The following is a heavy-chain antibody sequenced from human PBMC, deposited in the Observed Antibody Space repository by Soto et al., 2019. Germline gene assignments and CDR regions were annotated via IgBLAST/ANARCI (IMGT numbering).Heavy chain of an antibody. Sequence: QVQLVESGGGVVQPGRSLRLSCAASGFTFSSYGMPWVRQAPGKGLEWVAVISYDGSNKYYADSVKGRFTISRDNSKNTLYLQMNSLRAEDTAVYYCAKDSEEYYDSSGYYNYWGQGTLVTVSS. CDR3: AKDSEEYYDSSGYYNY. J-gene: IGHJ4*02. CDR1: GFTFSSYG. V-gene: IGHV3-30*18. D-gene: IGHD3-22*01. CDR2: ISYDGSNK.